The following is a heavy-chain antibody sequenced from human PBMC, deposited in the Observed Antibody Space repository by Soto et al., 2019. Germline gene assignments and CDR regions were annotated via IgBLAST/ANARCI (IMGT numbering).Heavy chain of an antibody. CDR2: IYYSGST. Sequence: PLVTPSLTCSFNRSSIHSSSFYCASTCQPPGVGLEWIGSIYYSGSTYYNPSLKSRVTISVDTSKNQFSLKLSSVTAADTAVYYCARRAYCSGGSCYSVLRGKYYYMDVWGKGTTVS. J-gene: IGHJ6*03. CDR1: RSSIHSSSFY. D-gene: IGHD2-15*01. V-gene: IGHV4-39*01. CDR3: ARRAYCSGGSCYSVLRGKYYYMDV.